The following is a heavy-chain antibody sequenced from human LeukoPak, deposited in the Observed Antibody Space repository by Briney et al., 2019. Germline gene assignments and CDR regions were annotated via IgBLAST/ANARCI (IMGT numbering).Heavy chain of an antibody. Sequence: SETLSLTCAVYGGSFSDYYWSWIRQPPGKGLEWIVEINHSGSTNYNPSLKTRVTISVDTSKNQFSLKLKSVTAADTAMYYCARAGFGLAPHRGTPFAYWGQGTLVT. V-gene: IGHV4-34*01. CDR1: GGSFSDYY. D-gene: IGHD3-10*01. J-gene: IGHJ4*02. CDR2: INHSGST. CDR3: ARAGFGLAPHRGTPFAY.